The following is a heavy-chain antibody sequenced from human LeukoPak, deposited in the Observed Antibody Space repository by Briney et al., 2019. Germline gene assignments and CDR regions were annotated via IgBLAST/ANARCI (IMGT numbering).Heavy chain of an antibody. D-gene: IGHD1-26*01. CDR3: ASTNIVGATDWFDP. CDR1: GYTFTSYA. CDR2: INTNTGNP. V-gene: IGHV7-4-1*02. Sequence: ASVKVSCKASGYTFTSYAMDWVRQAPGQGLEWMGWINTNTGNPTYAQGFTGRFVFSLDTSVSTAYLQISSLKAEDTAVYYCASTNIVGATDWFDPWGQGTLVTVSS. J-gene: IGHJ5*02.